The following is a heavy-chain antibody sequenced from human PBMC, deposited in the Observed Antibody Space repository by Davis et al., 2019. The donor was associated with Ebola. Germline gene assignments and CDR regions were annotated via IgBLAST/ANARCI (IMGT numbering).Heavy chain of an antibody. D-gene: IGHD3-10*01. V-gene: IGHV3-64D*08. CDR2: INDDGRRI. CDR1: GFTFTSSA. Sequence: PGGSLRLSCAASGFTFTSSAMHWGRQAPGKGLEYVAGINDDGRRIHYGESVKGRFTISRDESKNILYLQMNNLREEDTALYYCVKDRPGRYAFDLWGQGTGVTVSS. CDR3: VKDRPGRYAFDL. J-gene: IGHJ3*01.